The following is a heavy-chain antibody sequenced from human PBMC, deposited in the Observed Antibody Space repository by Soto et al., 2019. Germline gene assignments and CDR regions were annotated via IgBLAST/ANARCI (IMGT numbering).Heavy chain of an antibody. CDR3: ARGEVAAAFNYYYYMDV. CDR2: INHSGST. D-gene: IGHD6-13*01. Sequence: SETLSLTYAVYGGSFSGYYWSWIRQPPGKGLEWIGEINHSGSTNYNPSLKSRVTISVDTSKNQFSLKLSSVTAADTAVYYCARGEVAAAFNYYYYMDVWGKGTTVTVSS. CDR1: GGSFSGYY. V-gene: IGHV4-34*01. J-gene: IGHJ6*03.